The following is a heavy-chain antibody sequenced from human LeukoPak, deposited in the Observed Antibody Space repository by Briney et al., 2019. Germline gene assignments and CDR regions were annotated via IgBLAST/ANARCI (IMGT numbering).Heavy chain of an antibody. D-gene: IGHD2-15*01. CDR3: TRQDCSGGSCSYVDY. Sequence: PGGSLRLSCAASGFTFSGFYMHWVRQASGKGLEWVGLIRSKANSYTTVYAASVQGRFTISRDDSKNTAYLQMNSLKAEDTAVYYCTRQDCSGGSCSYVDYWGLGTLV. CDR1: GFTFSGFY. J-gene: IGHJ4*02. CDR2: IRSKANSYTT. V-gene: IGHV3-73*01.